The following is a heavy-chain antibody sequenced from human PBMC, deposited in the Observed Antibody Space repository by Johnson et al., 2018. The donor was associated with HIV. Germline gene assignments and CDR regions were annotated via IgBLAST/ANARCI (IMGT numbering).Heavy chain of an antibody. CDR3: ARGRKDIGAADGLDNDAFDM. J-gene: IGHJ3*02. D-gene: IGHD6-13*01. CDR1: GFTFSSYW. CDR2: IKQDGSEK. V-gene: IGHV3-7*02. Sequence: VQLVESGGGLVQPGGSLRLSCAASGFTFSSYWMSWVRQAPGKGLEWVANIKQDGSEKYYVDSVKGRFTISRDNAKNSLYLQMNSLRPDDTALYYCARGRKDIGAADGLDNDAFDMWGQGTLVTISS.